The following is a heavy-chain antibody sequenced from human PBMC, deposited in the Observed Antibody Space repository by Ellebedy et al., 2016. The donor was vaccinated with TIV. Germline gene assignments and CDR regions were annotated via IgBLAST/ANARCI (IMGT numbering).Heavy chain of an antibody. CDR3: TTDRAGHLWAHYYYGMDV. CDR2: IKSKSAGGTT. D-gene: IGHD3-3*02. J-gene: IGHJ6*02. Sequence: PGGSLRLSCAAPGFTFSNAWMSWVCQAPGKGLEWVGRIKSKSAGGTTDYAAPVKGRFTISRDDSKNTLYLQMNSLRSEDTALYHCTTDRAGHLWAHYYYGMDVWGQGTTVTVSS. V-gene: IGHV3-15*01. CDR1: GFTFSNAW.